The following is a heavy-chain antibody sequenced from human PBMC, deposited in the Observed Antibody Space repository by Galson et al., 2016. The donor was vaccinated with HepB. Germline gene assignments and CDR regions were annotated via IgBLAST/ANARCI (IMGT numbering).Heavy chain of an antibody. J-gene: IGHJ3*02. CDR3: ARIERFLEYLGAFDI. Sequence: PALVKPTQTLTLTCSFSGFSLNTRGMCVGWIRQPPGKALEWLALIDSDNDDYYSTSLKTRLTISKDTSKNQVVLTMTNMDPVDTATYYCARIERFLEYLGAFDIWGHGTMVTVSS. CDR2: IDSDNDD. CDR1: GFSLNTRGMC. V-gene: IGHV2-70*01. D-gene: IGHD3-3*01.